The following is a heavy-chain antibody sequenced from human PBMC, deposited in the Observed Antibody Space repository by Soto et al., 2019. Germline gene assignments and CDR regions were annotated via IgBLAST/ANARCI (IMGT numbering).Heavy chain of an antibody. CDR1: GGSISSYY. D-gene: IGHD3-16*02. CDR2: IYYSGST. Sequence: SETLSLTCTVSGGSISSYYWSWIRQPPGKGLEWIGYIYYSGSTNYNPSLKSRVTISVDTSKNQFSLKLSSVPAADTAVYYCARHSNRVITLGGVIVNEYFQHGGQGTLVTVSS. CDR3: ARHSNRVITLGGVIVNEYFQH. V-gene: IGHV4-59*08. J-gene: IGHJ1*01.